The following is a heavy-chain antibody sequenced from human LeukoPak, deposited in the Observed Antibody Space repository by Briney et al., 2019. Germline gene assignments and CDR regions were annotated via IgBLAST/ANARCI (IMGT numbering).Heavy chain of an antibody. CDR3: ARGGFHYDYVWGSYRGNYFDY. V-gene: IGHV4-34*01. CDR2: INHSGST. J-gene: IGHJ4*02. CDR1: GGSFSGYY. Sequence: SETLSLTCAVYGGSFSGYYWSWIRQPPGKGLEWIGEINHSGSTNYNPSLKSRVTISVDTPKNQFSLKLSSVTAADTAVYYCARGGFHYDYVWGSYRGNYFDYWGQGTLVTVSS. D-gene: IGHD3-16*02.